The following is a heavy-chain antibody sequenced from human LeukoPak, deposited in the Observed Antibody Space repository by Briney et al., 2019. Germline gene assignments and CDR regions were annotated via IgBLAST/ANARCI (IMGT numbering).Heavy chain of an antibody. Sequence: PGESLKIPCKGSGYRFTSYSIAWPRQKPGKGLEWMEIIFPGDSDTRYSPSFQGQVTISADKSISTAYLQWSSLKASDTAMYYCARRLTYDSRAYYCLDYWGQGTLVTVSS. CDR2: IFPGDSDT. V-gene: IGHV5-51*01. CDR3: ARRLTYDSRAYYCLDY. J-gene: IGHJ4*02. D-gene: IGHD3-22*01. CDR1: GYRFTSYS.